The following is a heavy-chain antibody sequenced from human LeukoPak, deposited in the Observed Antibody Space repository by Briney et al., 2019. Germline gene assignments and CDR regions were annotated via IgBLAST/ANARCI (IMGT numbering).Heavy chain of an antibody. Sequence: GASVKVSCKASGGTFSNYAISWVRQAPGQGLEWMGGIIPIFGTANYAQKFQGRVTVTADRSTSTAYMELSSLRSEDTAVYYCAKGPEKTYYYDSSGYYQYAFDIWGQGTMVTVSS. CDR1: GGTFSNYA. CDR3: AKGPEKTYYYDSSGYYQYAFDI. D-gene: IGHD3-22*01. CDR2: IIPIFGTA. J-gene: IGHJ3*02. V-gene: IGHV1-69*06.